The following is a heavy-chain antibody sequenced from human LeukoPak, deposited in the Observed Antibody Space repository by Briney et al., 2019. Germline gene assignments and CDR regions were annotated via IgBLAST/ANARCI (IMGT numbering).Heavy chain of an antibody. Sequence: ASVKVSCKASGYTFTGYYMHWVRQAPGQGLEWMGWINHNSGGTNYAQKFQGRVTMTRDTSISTAYMELSRLRSDDTAVYYCARWKKDCSSTSCYHYYYYGMDVWGQGTTVTVSS. V-gene: IGHV1-2*02. CDR2: INHNSGGT. J-gene: IGHJ6*02. CDR1: GYTFTGYY. CDR3: ARWKKDCSSTSCYHYYYYGMDV. D-gene: IGHD2-2*01.